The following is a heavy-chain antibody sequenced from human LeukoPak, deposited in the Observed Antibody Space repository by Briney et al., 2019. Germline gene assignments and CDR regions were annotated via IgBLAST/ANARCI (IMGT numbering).Heavy chain of an antibody. Sequence: ASVKVSCKASGGTFSSYAISWVRQAPGQGLEWMGRIIPILGIANYAQKFQGRVTITADKSTSTAYMELSSLRSEDTAVYYCARTYYDSSGYYEYYFDYWGQGTLVTVSS. J-gene: IGHJ4*02. V-gene: IGHV1-69*04. CDR3: ARTYYDSSGYYEYYFDY. CDR1: GGTFSSYA. D-gene: IGHD3-22*01. CDR2: IIPILGIA.